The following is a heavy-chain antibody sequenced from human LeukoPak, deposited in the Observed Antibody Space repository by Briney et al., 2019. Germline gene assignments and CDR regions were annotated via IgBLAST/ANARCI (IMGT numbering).Heavy chain of an antibody. CDR1: GFTFSTYW. V-gene: IGHV3-74*01. CDR3: AKGPNYFDS. J-gene: IGHJ4*02. CDR2: MNSDGSAT. Sequence: GGSLRLSCTASGFTFSTYWMHWVRQAPGKGLVWVTRMNSDGSATYYADSVQGRFTISRDNAKNTLYLQMNSLRAEDTAMYFCAKGPNYFDSWGQGTLVTVSS.